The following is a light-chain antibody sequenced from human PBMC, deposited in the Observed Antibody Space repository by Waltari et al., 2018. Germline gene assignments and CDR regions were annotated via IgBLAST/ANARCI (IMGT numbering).Light chain of an antibody. Sequence: DIVMTQSPDSLAVSLGERATAHCRSSQSVLYSSNNNNYLTWYQQKPGQPPKLLIYWASTRESGVPDRFSGSGSGTDFTLTISSLQAEDVAVYYCQQYFSAPYTFGQGTKLDIK. J-gene: IGKJ2*01. CDR2: WAS. CDR1: QSVLYSSNNNNY. V-gene: IGKV4-1*01. CDR3: QQYFSAPYT.